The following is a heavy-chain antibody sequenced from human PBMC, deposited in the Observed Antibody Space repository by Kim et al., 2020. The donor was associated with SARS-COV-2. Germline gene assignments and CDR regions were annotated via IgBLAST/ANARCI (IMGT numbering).Heavy chain of an antibody. CDR3: ARESYGSGSGWFDP. CDR1: GFTFSSYW. CDR2: IKQDGSEK. Sequence: GGSLRLSCAASGFTFSSYWMSWVRQAPGKGLEWVANIKQDGSEKYYVDSVKGRFTISRDNAKNSLYLQMNSLRAEDTAVYYCARESYGSGSGWFDPWGQGTLVTVSS. D-gene: IGHD3-10*01. J-gene: IGHJ5*02. V-gene: IGHV3-7*01.